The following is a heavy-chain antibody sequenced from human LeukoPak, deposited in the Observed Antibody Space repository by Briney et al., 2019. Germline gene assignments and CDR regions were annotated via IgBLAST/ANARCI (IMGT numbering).Heavy chain of an antibody. CDR1: GDSISSYY. CDR3: AGGQWLGWGVY. CDR2: IYYSGST. J-gene: IGHJ4*02. V-gene: IGHV4-59*12. Sequence: SETLSFTCTVSGDSISSYYWSWIRQPPGKGLEWIGYIYYSGSTNYNPSLKSRVTISVDTSKNQLSLKLSSVTVADTAVYYCAGGQWLGWGVYWGQGTLVTVSS. D-gene: IGHD6-19*01.